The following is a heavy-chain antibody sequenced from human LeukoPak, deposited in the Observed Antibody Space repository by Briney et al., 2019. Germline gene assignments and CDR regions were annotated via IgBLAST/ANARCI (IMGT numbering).Heavy chain of an antibody. CDR3: ARGLSRHPDAFDI. J-gene: IGHJ3*02. CDR2: IWYDGSNK. CDR1: GFTFSSYG. Sequence: PGRSLRLSCAASGFTFSSYGMHWVRQAPGKGLEWVAVIWYDGSNKYYADSVKGRFTISRDNSKNTLYLQMNSLRDEGTAVYYCARGLSRHPDAFDIWGQGTMVTVSS. V-gene: IGHV3-33*01.